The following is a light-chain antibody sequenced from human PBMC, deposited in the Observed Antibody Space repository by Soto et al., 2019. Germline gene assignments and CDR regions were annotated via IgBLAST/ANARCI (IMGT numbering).Light chain of an antibody. Sequence: QSALTQPASVSGSPGQSITISCTGTSSDVGGYNYVSWSQQHPGKAPKLMIYDVNNRPSGVSNRFSGSKSANTASLTISGLQAEDEADYYCSSYTGSSTYVVFGGGTKLTVL. J-gene: IGLJ2*01. CDR1: SSDVGGYNY. V-gene: IGLV2-14*01. CDR2: DVN. CDR3: SSYTGSSTYVV.